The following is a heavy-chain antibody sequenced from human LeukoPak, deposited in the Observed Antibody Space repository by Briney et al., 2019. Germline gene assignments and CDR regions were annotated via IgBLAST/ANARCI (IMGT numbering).Heavy chain of an antibody. Sequence: GGSLRLSCAASGFTFNNYAMSWVRQAPGKGLEWVSTISHSGGRTYYADSLEGRFAISRDNSKNTLFLQMHSLRAEDTAVYYCARERGDGYNGIDYWGQGTLVTVSS. CDR1: GFTFNNYA. V-gene: IGHV3-23*01. J-gene: IGHJ4*02. CDR2: ISHSGGRT. CDR3: ARERGDGYNGIDY. D-gene: IGHD5-24*01.